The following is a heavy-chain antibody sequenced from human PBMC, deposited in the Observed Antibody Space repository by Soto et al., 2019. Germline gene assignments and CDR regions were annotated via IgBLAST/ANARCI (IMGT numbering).Heavy chain of an antibody. D-gene: IGHD3-10*01. V-gene: IGHV4-61*01. CDR3: ARELLWFGELR. CDR1: GGSVSSGSYY. J-gene: IGHJ4*02. Sequence: SETLSLTCTVSGGSVSSGSYYWSWIRQPPGKGLEWIGYIHYSGSTNYNPSLKSRVTISVDTSKNQFSLKLSSVTAADTAVYYCARELLWFGELRWGQGTLVTVSS. CDR2: IHYSGST.